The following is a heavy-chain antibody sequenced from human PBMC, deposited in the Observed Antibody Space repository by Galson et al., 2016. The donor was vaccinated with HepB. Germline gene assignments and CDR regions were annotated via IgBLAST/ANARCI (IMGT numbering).Heavy chain of an antibody. J-gene: IGHJ6*02. Sequence: SLRLSCAGSGFVFSSYGMHWVRQAPGKGLEWMATIWYDGSKKYYGDSVKGRFIISRDNSKNTLYLHMNSLSGEDTAVYFCARDWGFWRDNHYGMDIWGQGTTVIVSS. D-gene: IGHD3-3*01. CDR1: GFVFSSYG. V-gene: IGHV3-33*01. CDR3: ARDWGFWRDNHYGMDI. CDR2: IWYDGSKK.